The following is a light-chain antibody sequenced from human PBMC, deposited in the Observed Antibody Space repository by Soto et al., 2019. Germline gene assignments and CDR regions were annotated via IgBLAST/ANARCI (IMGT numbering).Light chain of an antibody. J-gene: IGLJ2*01. CDR1: SGHSSYA. CDR3: QTWATGIVV. Sequence: QLVLTQSPSASASLGASVKLTCTLSSGHSSYAIAWHQQQPEKGPRYLMKLNSDGSHSKGDGIPDRFSGSSSGAERYLTISSLHSEDEAYYYCQTWATGIVVFGGGTKLTVL. CDR2: LNSDGSH. V-gene: IGLV4-69*01.